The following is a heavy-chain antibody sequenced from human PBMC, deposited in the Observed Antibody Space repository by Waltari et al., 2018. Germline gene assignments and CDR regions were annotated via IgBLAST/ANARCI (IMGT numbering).Heavy chain of an antibody. J-gene: IGHJ5*02. Sequence: QVQLQQWGAGLLKPSETLSLTCTVSGGSISSSSYYWGWIRQPPGKGLEWIGSIYYSGSTYYNPSLKSRVTISVDTSKNQFSLKLSSVTAADTAVYYCARSIAVADWFDPWGQGTLVTVSS. CDR1: GGSISSSSYY. CDR3: ARSIAVADWFDP. CDR2: IYYSGST. D-gene: IGHD6-19*01. V-gene: IGHV4-39*07.